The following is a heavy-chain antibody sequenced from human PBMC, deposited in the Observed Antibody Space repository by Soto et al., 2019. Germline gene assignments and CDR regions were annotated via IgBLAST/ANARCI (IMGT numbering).Heavy chain of an antibody. CDR2: IYYSGST. J-gene: IGHJ5*02. V-gene: IGHV4-59*01. Sequence: KTSETLSLTGTVSGGSISSYYWSWIRQPPGKGLEWIGYIYYSGSTNYNPSLKSRVTISVDTSKNQFSLKLSSVTAADTAVYYCARGHYDILTGYSNWFDPWGQGTLVTVS. D-gene: IGHD3-9*01. CDR1: GGSISSYY. CDR3: ARGHYDILTGYSNWFDP.